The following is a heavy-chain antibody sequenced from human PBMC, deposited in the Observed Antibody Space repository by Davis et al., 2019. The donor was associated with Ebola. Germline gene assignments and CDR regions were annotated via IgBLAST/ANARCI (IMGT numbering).Heavy chain of an antibody. D-gene: IGHD3-22*01. V-gene: IGHV3-23*01. CDR2: IIGSGGST. CDR1: GFTFSSYA. Sequence: GGSLRLSCAASGFTFSSYAMSWVRQAPGKGLEWVSTIIGSGGSTYYADSVKGRFTISRDNSKNTLYLQMNSLRAEDTAVYYCARDDVSYYDSSGYFYWGQGTLVTVSS. CDR3: ARDDVSYYDSSGYFY. J-gene: IGHJ4*02.